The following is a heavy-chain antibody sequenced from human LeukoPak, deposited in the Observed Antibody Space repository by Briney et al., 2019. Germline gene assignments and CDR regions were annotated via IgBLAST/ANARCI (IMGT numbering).Heavy chain of an antibody. V-gene: IGHV4-59*01. Sequence: SQTLSLTCTVSGGSIRSYYWSWIRQPPGKGLEWIGYIYDSGSTNYNPSLKSRVTMSIDTSKNQFSLKLTSVTAADMATYYCARETSLAGFASGLGFNYWGQGILVTVSS. CDR2: IYDSGST. D-gene: IGHD6-19*01. CDR1: GGSIRSYY. J-gene: IGHJ4*02. CDR3: ARETSLAGFASGLGFNY.